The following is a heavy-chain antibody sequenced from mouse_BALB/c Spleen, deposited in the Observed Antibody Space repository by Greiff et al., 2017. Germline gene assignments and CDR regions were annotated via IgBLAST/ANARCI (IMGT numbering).Heavy chain of an antibody. V-gene: IGHV5-17*02. CDR3: ARSRGSHWYFDG. J-gene: IGHJ1*01. CDR2: ISSGSSTI. Sequence: EVQLQESGGGLVQPGGSRKLSCAASGFTFSSFGMHWVRQAPEKGLEWVAYISSGSSTIYYADTVKGRFTISRDNPKNTLFLQMTSLRSEDTAMYYCARSRGSHWYFDGWGAGTTVTVSS. CDR1: GFTFSSFG.